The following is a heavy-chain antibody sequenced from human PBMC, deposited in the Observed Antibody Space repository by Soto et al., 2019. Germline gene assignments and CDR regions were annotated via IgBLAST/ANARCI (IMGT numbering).Heavy chain of an antibody. V-gene: IGHV3-23*01. CDR3: AKDFPSPLDYDSSGYYSWAVGTYFDY. CDR2: ISGSGGST. CDR1: GFTFSSYA. J-gene: IGHJ4*02. Sequence: AGGSLRLSCAASGFTFSSYAMSWVRQAPGKGLEWVSAISGSGGSTYYADSVKGRFTISRDNSKNTLYLQMNSLRAEDTAVYYCAKDFPSPLDYDSSGYYSWAVGTYFDYWGQGTLVTVSS. D-gene: IGHD3-22*01.